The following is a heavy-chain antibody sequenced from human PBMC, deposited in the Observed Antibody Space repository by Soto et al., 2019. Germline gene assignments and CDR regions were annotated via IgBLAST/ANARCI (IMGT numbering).Heavy chain of an antibody. J-gene: IGHJ4*02. V-gene: IGHV4-30-2*01. D-gene: IGHD6-6*01. CDR1: GDTISTGGYT. Sequence: SETLSLTCDVSGDTISTGGYTWAWIRQPPGKALEWIGHTYHNGNTYYNPSLKSRVTISVDTSKNQFSLKLSSVTAADTAVYYCAGTPGIAAGPISGGPNSQYYFDYWGQGTLVTVSS. CDR3: AGTPGIAAGPISGGPNSQYYFDY. CDR2: TYHNGNT.